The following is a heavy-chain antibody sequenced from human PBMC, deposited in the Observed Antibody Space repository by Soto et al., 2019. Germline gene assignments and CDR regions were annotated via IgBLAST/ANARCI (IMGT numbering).Heavy chain of an antibody. Sequence: LRLSCVASGFTFSSYGMNWVRQGPGKGLEWLSSISKSGTTTYYADSVKGRFTISRDNAKNSLYLQMNSLRAEDTAVYYCARDSGYSYGPLDYWGKGTLVTVSS. CDR3: ARDSGYSYGPLDY. CDR2: ISKSGTTT. D-gene: IGHD5-18*01. CDR1: GFTFSSYG. J-gene: IGHJ4*02. V-gene: IGHV3-48*03.